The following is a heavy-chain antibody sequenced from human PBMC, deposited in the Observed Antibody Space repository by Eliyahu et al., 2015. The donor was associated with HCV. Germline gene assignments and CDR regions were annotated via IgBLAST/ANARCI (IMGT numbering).Heavy chain of an antibody. CDR3: ARARGXAGVAKWFDP. Sequence: QVQLQQWGAGLLKPSETLSLTCAVXGXSFSGYXWSWIRQPPGKGLEWIGEINHSGSTNYXPSLKXRVTIXVDTSKNQFSLKLSSVTAADTAVYYCARARGXAGVAKWFDPWGQGTLVTVSS. CDR1: GXSFSGYX. D-gene: IGHD6-13*01. CDR2: INHSGST. J-gene: IGHJ5*02. V-gene: IGHV4-34*01.